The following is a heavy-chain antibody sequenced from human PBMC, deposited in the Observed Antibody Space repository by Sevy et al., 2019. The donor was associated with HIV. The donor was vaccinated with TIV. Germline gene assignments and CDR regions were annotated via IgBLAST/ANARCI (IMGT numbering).Heavy chain of an antibody. CDR3: ARMDIAVAGSYTFDY. J-gene: IGHJ4*02. D-gene: IGHD6-19*01. Sequence: SETLSLTCTVSGGSISSSSYYWGWIRQPPGKGLEWIGSIYYSGSTNYNPSLKSRVTISVDTSKNQFSLKLSSVIAADTAVYYCARMDIAVAGSYTFDYWGQGTLVTVSS. CDR2: IYYSGST. CDR1: GGSISSSSYY. V-gene: IGHV4-39*01.